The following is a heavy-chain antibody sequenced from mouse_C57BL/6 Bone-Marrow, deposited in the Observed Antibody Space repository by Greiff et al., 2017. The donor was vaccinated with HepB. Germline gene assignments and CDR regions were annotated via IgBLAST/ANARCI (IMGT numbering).Heavy chain of an antibody. CDR2: IYPGDGDT. Sequence: QVQLKESGPELVKPGASVKISCKASGYAFSSSWMNWVKQRPGKGLEWIGRIYPGDGDTNYNGKFKGKATLTADKSSSTAYMQLSSLTSEDSAVYFCARSLGQIDYWGQGTTLTVSS. CDR3: ARSLGQIDY. CDR1: GYAFSSSW. J-gene: IGHJ2*01. V-gene: IGHV1-82*01. D-gene: IGHD4-1*01.